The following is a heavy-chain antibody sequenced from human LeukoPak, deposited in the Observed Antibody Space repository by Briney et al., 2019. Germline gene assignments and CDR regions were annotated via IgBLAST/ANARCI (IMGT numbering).Heavy chain of an antibody. CDR3: ARGSLRISDI. V-gene: IGHV4-61*02. CDR1: GGSISSGSYY. CDR2: IYTSGST. J-gene: IGHJ3*02. D-gene: IGHD3-16*01. Sequence: PSETLSLTCTVSGGSISSGSYYWSRIRQPAGKGLEWIGRIYTSGSTNYNPSLKSRVTISVDTSKNQFSLKLSSVTAADTAVYYCARGSLRISDIWGQGTMVTVSS.